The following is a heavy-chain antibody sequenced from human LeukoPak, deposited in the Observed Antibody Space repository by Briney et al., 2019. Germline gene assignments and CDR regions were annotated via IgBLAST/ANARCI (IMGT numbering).Heavy chain of an antibody. CDR3: ARDRYTIFGVVTPDMDV. CDR2: IYSGGSS. V-gene: IGHV3-66*02. D-gene: IGHD3-3*01. J-gene: IGHJ6*03. CDR1: GFTVSSNY. Sequence: GSLRLSCAASGFTVSSNYMSWVRQAPEKGLEWVSVIYSGGSSYYADSVKGRFTISRDNSKNTLYLQMNSLRAEDTAVYYCARDRYTIFGVVTPDMDVWGKGTTVTVSS.